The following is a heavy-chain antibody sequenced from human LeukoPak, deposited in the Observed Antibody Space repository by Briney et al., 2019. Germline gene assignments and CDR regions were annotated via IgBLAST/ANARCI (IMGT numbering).Heavy chain of an antibody. Sequence: PSETLSLTCTVSGGSISSYYWSWIRQPPGKGLEWIGYIYHSGSTYYNPSLKSRVTMSVDTSKNQFSLKLRSVTAADTAVYYCARPGVGSGRYGAFDIWGQGTMVTVSS. D-gene: IGHD5-18*01. CDR1: GGSISSYY. CDR3: ARPGVGSGRYGAFDI. V-gene: IGHV4-59*04. J-gene: IGHJ3*02. CDR2: IYHSGST.